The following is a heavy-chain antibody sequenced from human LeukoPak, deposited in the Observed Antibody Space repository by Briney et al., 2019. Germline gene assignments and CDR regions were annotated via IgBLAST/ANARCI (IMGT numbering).Heavy chain of an antibody. CDR2: ISAYNGNT. V-gene: IGHV1-18*01. D-gene: IGHD3-16*01. J-gene: IGHJ4*02. CDR1: GYTFSNYG. Sequence: ASVKVSCKASGYTFSNYGISWVRQAPGQGLEWMGWISAYNGNTNYAQKLQGRVTMTTDTSTSTTYMELRNLRSDDTAVYYCARVNCGVMGYWGQGTLVTVSS. CDR3: ARVNCGVMGY.